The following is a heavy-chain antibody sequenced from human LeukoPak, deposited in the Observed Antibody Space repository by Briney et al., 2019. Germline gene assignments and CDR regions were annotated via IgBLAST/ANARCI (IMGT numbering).Heavy chain of an antibody. CDR1: GFTFSSYA. J-gene: IGHJ4*02. D-gene: IGHD3-10*01. CDR3: AKGMVRGVHWIDY. Sequence: GGSLRLSCVASGFTFSSYAMSWVRQAPGKGLEWVSAISGSGGSTYYADSVKGRFTISRDNSKNTLYLQMNSLRAEDTAVYYCAKGMVRGVHWIDYWGQGTLVTVSS. CDR2: ISGSGGST. V-gene: IGHV3-23*01.